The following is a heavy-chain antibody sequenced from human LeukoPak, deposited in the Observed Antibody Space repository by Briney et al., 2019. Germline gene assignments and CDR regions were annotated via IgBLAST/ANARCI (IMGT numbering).Heavy chain of an antibody. D-gene: IGHD3-10*01. CDR3: AGDSTYYYASGSSGPHYFDY. V-gene: IGHV3-30*01. Sequence: GGSLRLSCAASGFIFSNYAMHWVRQAPGKGLEWVAVLSYDGGITNYADSVKGRFTISRDNSENTLYLQLNSLRAEDAAVYYCAGDSTYYYASGSSGPHYFDYWGQGTLVTVSS. CDR1: GFIFSNYA. J-gene: IGHJ4*02. CDR2: LSYDGGIT.